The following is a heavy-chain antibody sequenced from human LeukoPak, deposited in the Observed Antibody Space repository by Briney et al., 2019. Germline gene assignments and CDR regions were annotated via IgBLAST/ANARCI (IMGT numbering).Heavy chain of an antibody. CDR1: GFTFSSYW. Sequence: GGSLRLSCADSGFTFSSYWMSWVRQAPGKGLEWVANIKQDGSEKYYVDSVKGRFTISRDNAKNSLYLQMNSLRAEDTALYYCAKRGVSKTFDYWGQGTLVTVSS. V-gene: IGHV3-7*05. D-gene: IGHD2/OR15-2a*01. CDR2: IKQDGSEK. CDR3: AKRGVSKTFDY. J-gene: IGHJ4*02.